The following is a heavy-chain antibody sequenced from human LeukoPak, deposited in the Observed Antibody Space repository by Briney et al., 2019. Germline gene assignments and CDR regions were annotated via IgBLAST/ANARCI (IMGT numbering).Heavy chain of an antibody. CDR1: GFTFSNAW. CDR3: TTTAMVTPGGYYYGMDV. Sequence: PGGSLRLSCAASGFTFSNAWMSWVCQAPGKGLEWVGRIKSKTDGGTTDYAAPVKGRFTISRDDSKNTLYLQMNSLKTEDTAVYYCTTTAMVTPGGYYYGMDVWGKGTTVTVSS. D-gene: IGHD5-18*01. J-gene: IGHJ6*04. V-gene: IGHV3-15*01. CDR2: IKSKTDGGTT.